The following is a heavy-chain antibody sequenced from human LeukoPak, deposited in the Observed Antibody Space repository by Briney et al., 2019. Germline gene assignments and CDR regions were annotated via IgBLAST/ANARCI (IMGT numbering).Heavy chain of an antibody. Sequence: GGSLRLSCAASGFTFSSYSMNWVRQAPGKGLEWVSYISSTSSTMYYADSVKGRFTISRDNAKNSLFLQMNSLRDEDTAVYFCARRYSSGWYWDSWGQGTLVTVSS. CDR2: ISSTSSTM. J-gene: IGHJ4*02. D-gene: IGHD6-19*01. CDR3: ARRYSSGWYWDS. CDR1: GFTFSSYS. V-gene: IGHV3-48*02.